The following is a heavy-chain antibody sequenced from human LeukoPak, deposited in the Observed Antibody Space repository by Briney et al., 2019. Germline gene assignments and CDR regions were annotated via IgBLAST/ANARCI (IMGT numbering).Heavy chain of an antibody. Sequence: SETLSLTCTVSGGSISSYYWSWIRQPPGKGLEWIGYIYYSGSTNYNPSLKSRVTISVDTSKNQFSLKLSSVTAADTAVYYCAGSGSSWYDPTFDYWGQGTLVTVSS. J-gene: IGHJ4*02. CDR2: IYYSGST. CDR1: GGSISSYY. D-gene: IGHD6-13*01. V-gene: IGHV4-59*08. CDR3: AGSGSSWYDPTFDY.